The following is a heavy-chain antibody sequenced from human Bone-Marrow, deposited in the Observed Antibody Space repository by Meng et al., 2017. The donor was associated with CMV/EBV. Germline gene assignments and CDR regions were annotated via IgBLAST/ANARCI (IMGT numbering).Heavy chain of an antibody. D-gene: IGHD6-6*01. J-gene: IGHJ6*02. CDR2: IWYDGSNK. V-gene: IGHV3-33*06. CDR1: GFTFSSYG. CDR3: AKDLILDKYSSSRYGMDV. Sequence: GESLKISCAASGFTFSSYGMHWVRQAPGKGLEWVAVIWYDGSNKYYADSVKGRFTISRDNSKNTLYLQMNSLRAEDTAVYYCAKDLILDKYSSSRYGMDVWGQGTTVTVS.